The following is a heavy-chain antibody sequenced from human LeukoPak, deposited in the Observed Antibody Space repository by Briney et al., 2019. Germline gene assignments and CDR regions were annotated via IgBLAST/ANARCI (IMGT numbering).Heavy chain of an antibody. V-gene: IGHV3-74*01. CDR2: INSDGGTT. J-gene: IGHJ3*02. CDR3: AMVSWTYAFDI. Sequence: GGSLRLSCGASGFTFGTYWMHWVRQAPGKGLVWVSGINSDGGTTTYADSVKGRFTISRDNAKNTLYLQMNSLRAEDTAVYYCAMVSWTYAFDIWGQGTMVTVSS. D-gene: IGHD3-10*01. CDR1: GFTFGTYW.